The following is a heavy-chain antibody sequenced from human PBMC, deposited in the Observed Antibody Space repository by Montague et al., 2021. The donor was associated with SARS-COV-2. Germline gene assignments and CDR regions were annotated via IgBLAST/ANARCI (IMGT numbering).Heavy chain of an antibody. Sequence: SETLSLTCTVSGGSVSRISSHWGWIRQPPGKGLEYIGSFYYAGGTQYNPSLKSRVTISEDTSNDQFSLKMNSVTAADTAVYFCARLYGSRFDYWGQGTLVTVSS. J-gene: IGHJ4*02. CDR1: GGSVSRISSH. CDR3: ARLYGSRFDY. CDR2: FYYAGGT. V-gene: IGHV4-39*01. D-gene: IGHD4-17*01.